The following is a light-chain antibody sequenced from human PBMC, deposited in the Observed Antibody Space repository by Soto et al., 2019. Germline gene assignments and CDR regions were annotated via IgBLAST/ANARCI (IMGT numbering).Light chain of an antibody. Sequence: ELVLTQSPGTLSLSPGERATLSCRASQSVSSSYLAWYQQKPGQAPRLLIYGASSRATGIPDRFSGSGSGTDFTLTISRLEPEDFAVYYCQQYCSSPLTFGGGTKLESK. CDR3: QQYCSSPLT. CDR1: QSVSSSY. J-gene: IGKJ4*01. CDR2: GAS. V-gene: IGKV3-20*01.